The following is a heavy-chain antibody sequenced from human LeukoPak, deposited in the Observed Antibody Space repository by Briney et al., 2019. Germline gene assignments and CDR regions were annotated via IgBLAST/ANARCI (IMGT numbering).Heavy chain of an antibody. Sequence: GGSLRLSCAASGFSFSSYAMTWVRQTPGKGLEWVSAITASGGTTYYADSVKGRFTISRDNSKNTLYLQMNSLRAEDTAIYYCAKDGGRVATIGGVFDYWGRGPLVTVSS. D-gene: IGHD5-12*01. CDR3: AKDGGRVATIGGVFDY. J-gene: IGHJ4*02. V-gene: IGHV3-23*01. CDR2: ITASGGTT. CDR1: GFSFSSYA.